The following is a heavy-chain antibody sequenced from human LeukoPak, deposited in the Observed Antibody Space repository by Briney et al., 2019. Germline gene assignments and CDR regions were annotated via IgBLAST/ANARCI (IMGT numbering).Heavy chain of an antibody. Sequence: GGSLRLSCAASGFTVSTNYMTWIRQAPGKGLEWVSVMYTLGNTNYADSVRGRFTISRDNSKNTLYLQMNSLRAEDTAVYYCARGDYYYYYMDVWGKGTTVTVSS. CDR3: ARGDYYYYYMDV. CDR2: MYTLGNT. J-gene: IGHJ6*03. CDR1: GFTVSTNY. V-gene: IGHV3-66*01.